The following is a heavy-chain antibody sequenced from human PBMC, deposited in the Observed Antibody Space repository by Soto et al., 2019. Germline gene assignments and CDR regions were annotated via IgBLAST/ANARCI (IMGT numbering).Heavy chain of an antibody. CDR2: IYHSGTT. CDR3: AREGGAGTYMGFDY. CDR1: GGSISSNNW. V-gene: IGHV4-4*02. Sequence: QVQLQESGPGVVKPLGTLALTCTVSGGSISSNNWWMWVRQSPERGLEWIGEIYHSGTTNYNPSFNSRDTMSVDKANNQFSPLLTSVTADDTPIYYCAREGGAGTYMGFDYWGQGTLVTVSS. D-gene: IGHD6-19*01. J-gene: IGHJ4*02.